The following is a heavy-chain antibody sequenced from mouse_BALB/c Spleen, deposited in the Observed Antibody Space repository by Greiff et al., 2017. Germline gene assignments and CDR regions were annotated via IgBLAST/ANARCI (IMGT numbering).Heavy chain of an antibody. Sequence: EVMLVESGGGLVKLGGSLKLSCAASGFTFSSYAMSWVRQTPEKRLEWVASISSGGSTYYPDSVKGRFTISRDNARNILYLQMSSLRSEDTAMYYCARGVYGNYAMDYWGQGTSVTVSS. V-gene: IGHV5-6-5*01. CDR3: ARGVYGNYAMDY. CDR1: GFTFSSYA. D-gene: IGHD2-1*01. CDR2: ISSGGST. J-gene: IGHJ4*01.